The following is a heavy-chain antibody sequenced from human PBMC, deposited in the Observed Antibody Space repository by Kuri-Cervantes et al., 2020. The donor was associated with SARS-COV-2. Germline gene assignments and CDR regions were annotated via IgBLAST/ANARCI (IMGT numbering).Heavy chain of an antibody. CDR3: AKNHGGGYDFSIHFDTYFDY. Sequence: GESLKISCAASGFTFSSYAMHWVRQAPGKGLEWVAVISYDGSNKYYADSVKGRFTISRDNSKNTLYLQMNSLRAEDTAVYYCAKNHGGGYDFSIHFDTYFDYWGQGTLVTVSS. CDR2: ISYDGSNK. CDR1: GFTFSSYA. D-gene: IGHD3-3*01. J-gene: IGHJ4*02. V-gene: IGHV3-30-3*02.